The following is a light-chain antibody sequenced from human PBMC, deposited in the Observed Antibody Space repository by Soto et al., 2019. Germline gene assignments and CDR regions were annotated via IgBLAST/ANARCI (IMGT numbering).Light chain of an antibody. CDR3: QQIITAPIT. Sequence: DIQLTQSPSFLSASVGDRVTITCRASQGISNYLAWYQQKPGKVPKLLIYAASTLQSGVPSRFSGSGSGTEFTLTISSLQPEDFATYSWQQIITAPITFGSLTLLEIK. J-gene: IGKJ5*01. CDR2: AAS. CDR1: QGISNY. V-gene: IGKV1-9*01.